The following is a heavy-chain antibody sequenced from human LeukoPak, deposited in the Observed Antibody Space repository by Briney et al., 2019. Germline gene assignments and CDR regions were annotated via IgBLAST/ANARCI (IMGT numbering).Heavy chain of an antibody. CDR3: AELGITMIGGV. V-gene: IGHV3-48*03. Sequence: GGSLRLSCAASGFTFSSYEMNWVRQAPGKGLEWVSYISSSGRTMYYADSVKGRFTISRDNAKNSLYLQMNSLRAEDTAVYYCAELGITMIGGVWGKGTTVTISS. CDR2: ISSSGRTM. CDR1: GFTFSSYE. D-gene: IGHD3-10*02. J-gene: IGHJ6*04.